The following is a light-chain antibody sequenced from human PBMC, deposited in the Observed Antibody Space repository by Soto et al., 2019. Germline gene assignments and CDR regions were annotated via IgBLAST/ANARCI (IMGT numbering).Light chain of an antibody. CDR3: SAYAGSNNVV. Sequence: QSVLTQPPSASGSPGQSVTISCTGTSSDVGDNYVSWYQQHLGKAPKLIIYEVSQRPSGVPDRFSGSKSGNTASLTVSGLQTEDEADYYCSAYAGSNNVVFGSGTKVTAL. CDR2: EVS. V-gene: IGLV2-8*01. J-gene: IGLJ1*01. CDR1: SSDVGDNY.